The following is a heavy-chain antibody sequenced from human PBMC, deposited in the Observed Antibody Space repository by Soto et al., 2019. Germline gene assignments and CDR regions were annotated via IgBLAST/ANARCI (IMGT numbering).Heavy chain of an antibody. CDR2: IFSGGST. V-gene: IGHV3-53*01. J-gene: IGHJ4*02. Sequence: EVQLVESGGGLIQPGGSLRISCAASGVTVNSNYMTWVRQAPGKGLEWVSFIFSGGSTDYSDSVKGRFTISRDNSKNTLYLQMNSLRAEDTAVYYCARDQGPTTYWGQVTLVTVSS. CDR1: GVTVNSNY. CDR3: ARDQGPTTY. D-gene: IGHD5-12*01.